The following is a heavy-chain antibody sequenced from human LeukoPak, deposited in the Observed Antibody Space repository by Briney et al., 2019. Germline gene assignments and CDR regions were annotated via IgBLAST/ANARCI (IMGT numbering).Heavy chain of an antibody. J-gene: IGHJ5*02. Sequence: SGPTLVNPTQTLTLTCTFSGFSLSTSGMRVSWIRQPPGKALEWLARIDWDDDKFYSTSLKTWLTISKDTSKNQVVLTMTNMDPVDTATYYCARTEYSSSSYWFDPWGQGTLVTVSS. V-gene: IGHV2-70*04. CDR3: ARTEYSSSSYWFDP. D-gene: IGHD6-6*01. CDR2: IDWDDDK. CDR1: GFSLSTSGMR.